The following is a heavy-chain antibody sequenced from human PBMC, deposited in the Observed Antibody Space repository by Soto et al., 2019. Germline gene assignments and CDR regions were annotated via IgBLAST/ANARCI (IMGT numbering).Heavy chain of an antibody. V-gene: IGHV4-31*11. Sequence: QVQLQESGPGLVKPSETLSLTCAVSGGYISSGGYYWAWIRQSGKGLEWIGYISYTATTYYSPSLQDRVTISLGTSNNQFSLRLISRAAADAAVYCCAMSPARGSDYWGQGILVTVGS. CDR2: ISYTATT. D-gene: IGHD3-10*01. CDR1: GGYISSGGYY. CDR3: AMSPARGSDY. J-gene: IGHJ4*02.